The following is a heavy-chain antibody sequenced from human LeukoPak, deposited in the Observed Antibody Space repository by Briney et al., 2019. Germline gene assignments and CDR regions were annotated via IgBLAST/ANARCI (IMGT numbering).Heavy chain of an antibody. D-gene: IGHD3-3*01. V-gene: IGHV4-61*02. CDR2: IYTSGST. Sequence: PSQTLSLTCTVSGGSISSGSYYWSWIRQPAGKGLEWIGRIYTSGSTNYNPSLKSRVTISVDTSKNQFSLKLSSVTAADTAVYYCAREHCDFWSGYRDYWGQGTLVTVSS. J-gene: IGHJ4*02. CDR3: AREHCDFWSGYRDY. CDR1: GGSISSGSYY.